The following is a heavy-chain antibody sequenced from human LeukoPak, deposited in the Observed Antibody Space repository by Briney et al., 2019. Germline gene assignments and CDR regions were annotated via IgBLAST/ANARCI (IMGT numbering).Heavy chain of an antibody. CDR1: GFTFDDYA. Sequence: GGSLRLSCAASGFTFDDYALHWVRQAPGKGLEWVSVSSGNGGSTYYADSVEGRFTISRDNNKNSLYLQMNSLRPEDTALYYCAKAGLRRLDGYNYRNGYWFFDLWGRGTLVSVSS. J-gene: IGHJ2*01. D-gene: IGHD5-24*01. CDR3: AKAGLRRLDGYNYRNGYWFFDL. CDR2: SSGNGGST. V-gene: IGHV3-43*02.